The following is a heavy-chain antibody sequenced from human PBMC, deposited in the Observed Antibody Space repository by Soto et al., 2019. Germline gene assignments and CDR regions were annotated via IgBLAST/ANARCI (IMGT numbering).Heavy chain of an antibody. J-gene: IGHJ3*02. CDR2: ISYDGSNK. D-gene: IGHD1-26*01. V-gene: IGHV3-30-3*01. CDR1: GFTFSSYA. CDR3: ARDIYSGSYYGAFVI. Sequence: GGSLRLSCAASGFTFSSYAMHWVRQAPGKGLEWVAVISYDGSNKYYADSVKGRFTISRDNSKNTLYLQMNSLRAEDTAVYYCARDIYSGSYYGAFVIWGQGTMVTVSS.